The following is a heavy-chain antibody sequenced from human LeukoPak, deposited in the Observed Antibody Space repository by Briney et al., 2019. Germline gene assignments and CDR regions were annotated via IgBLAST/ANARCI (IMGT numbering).Heavy chain of an antibody. Sequence: SLRLSCAASGFTFDDYAMHWVRQTPGKGLEWVSGINWKSGSIGYADSVKGRFTISRDNAKNSLYLQMNSLRAEDTAVYYCASLSLRWPDYWGQGTLVTVSS. D-gene: IGHD4-23*01. CDR1: GFTFDDYA. CDR3: ASLSLRWPDY. V-gene: IGHV3-9*01. CDR2: INWKSGSI. J-gene: IGHJ4*02.